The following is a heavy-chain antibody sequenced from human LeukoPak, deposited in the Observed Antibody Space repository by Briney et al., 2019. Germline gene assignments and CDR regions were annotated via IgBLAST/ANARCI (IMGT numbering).Heavy chain of an antibody. Sequence: PSETLSLTCTVSGGSISSGSYCWSWIRQPAGKGLEWIGRIYTSGSTNYNPSLKSRVTMSVDTSKNQFSLKLSSVTAADTAVYYCARGHTPYGSGSYRWFAPWGQGTLVTVSS. CDR2: IYTSGST. J-gene: IGHJ5*02. V-gene: IGHV4-61*02. CDR3: ARGHTPYGSGSYRWFAP. D-gene: IGHD3-10*01. CDR1: GGSISSGSYC.